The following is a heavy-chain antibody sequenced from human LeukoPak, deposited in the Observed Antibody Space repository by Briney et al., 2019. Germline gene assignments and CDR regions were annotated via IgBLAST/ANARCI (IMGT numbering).Heavy chain of an antibody. CDR3: ARALVRGVIINRNWFDP. V-gene: IGHV4-34*01. CDR2: INHSGST. CDR1: GGSFSGYY. D-gene: IGHD3-10*01. J-gene: IGHJ5*02. Sequence: SETLSLTCAVYGGSFSGYYWSWIRQPPGKGLEWIGEINHSGSTNYNPSLKSRVTISVDTSKNQLSLKLSSVTAADTAVYYCARALVRGVIINRNWFDPWGQGTLVTVSS.